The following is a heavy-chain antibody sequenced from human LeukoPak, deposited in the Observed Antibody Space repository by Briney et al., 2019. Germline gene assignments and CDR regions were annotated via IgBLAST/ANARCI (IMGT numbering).Heavy chain of an antibody. CDR1: GFIFSSYA. CDR2: GGSGGST. V-gene: IGHV3-23*01. CDR3: AKMRGQYYHSYYMDA. Sequence: GGSLRLSCAATGFIFSSYAMSWVRQAPGKGLEWVSYGGSGGSTYYADSVKGRFTVSRDNSKSTLYLQMNSLTAEDTAVYYCAKMRGQYYHSYYMDAWGKGTTVTVSS. J-gene: IGHJ6*03.